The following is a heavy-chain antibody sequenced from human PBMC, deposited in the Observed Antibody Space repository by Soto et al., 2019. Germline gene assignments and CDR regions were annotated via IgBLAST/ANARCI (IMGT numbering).Heavy chain of an antibody. V-gene: IGHV4-39*01. CDR3: YINGF. CDR2: FYYSGSP. Sequence: QVQLQESGPGLVKPSETLSLTCTVSGDSIRSSSHYWAWNRQPPGKGLEWIGGFYYSGSPYYNPSLRSRVTMSVDTSKNQFSLTLNSVTAADTAVYYCYINGFWGQGTLVTVSS. D-gene: IGHD2-8*01. CDR1: GDSIRSSSHY. J-gene: IGHJ1*01.